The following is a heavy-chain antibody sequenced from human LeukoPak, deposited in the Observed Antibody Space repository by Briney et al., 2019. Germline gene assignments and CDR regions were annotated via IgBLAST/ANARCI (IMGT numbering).Heavy chain of an antibody. J-gene: IGHJ4*02. CDR1: GYTFTNYY. V-gene: IGHV1-46*01. Sequence: ASVKVSCKASGYTFTNYYMHWVRQAPGQGLEWMGIINPSDGRTSYGQKFQGRVTMTRDTSTSTVYMELSSLRSEDTAVYYCAKRLSSSSTWYYFDYWGQGTLVTVSS. CDR2: INPSDGRT. D-gene: IGHD6-13*01. CDR3: AKRLSSSSTWYYFDY.